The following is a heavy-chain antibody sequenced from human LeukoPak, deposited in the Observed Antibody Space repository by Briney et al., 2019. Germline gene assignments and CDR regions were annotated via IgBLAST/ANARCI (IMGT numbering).Heavy chain of an antibody. D-gene: IGHD3-22*01. Sequence: ASVNVSCKASGYTFTIYAMHWVRQAPGERLEWMGWINAGNGNTKYSQKFQGRVTITRDTSASTAYMELSSLRSEDTAVYYCARYYYDSSGYYFADYWGQGTLVTVSS. J-gene: IGHJ4*02. CDR3: ARYYYDSSGYYFADY. V-gene: IGHV1-3*01. CDR2: INAGNGNT. CDR1: GYTFTIYA.